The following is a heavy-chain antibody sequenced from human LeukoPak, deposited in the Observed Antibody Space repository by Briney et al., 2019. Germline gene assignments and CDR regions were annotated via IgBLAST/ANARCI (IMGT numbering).Heavy chain of an antibody. CDR3: AKAGRSGWYPGWPFDI. V-gene: IGHV3-23*01. CDR1: GFTFLTYA. D-gene: IGHD6-19*01. CDR2: IRDSGAST. Sequence: GGSLRLSCAASGFTFLTYAMSWVRQAPGKGLQWVSVIRDSGASTYYADSVKGRFTIFRDNSKNTLYLQMNSLRAEDTAVYYCAKAGRSGWYPGWPFDIWGQGTMVTVSS. J-gene: IGHJ3*02.